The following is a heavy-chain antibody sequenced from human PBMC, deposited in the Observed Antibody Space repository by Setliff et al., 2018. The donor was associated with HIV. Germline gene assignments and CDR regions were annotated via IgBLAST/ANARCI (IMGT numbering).Heavy chain of an antibody. CDR3: ARGGGTDFYYYGMDV. CDR2: ISGLGVTI. CDR1: GFTFSDYY. D-gene: IGHD3-16*01. J-gene: IGHJ6*02. Sequence: GGSLRLSCAASGFTFSDYYMTWICQAPGKGLEWVSYISGLGVTIYYADSVKGRFTISRDNAKNSLYLQMNSLRAEDMGVYYCARGGGTDFYYYGMDVWGQGTTVTVSS. V-gene: IGHV3-11*01.